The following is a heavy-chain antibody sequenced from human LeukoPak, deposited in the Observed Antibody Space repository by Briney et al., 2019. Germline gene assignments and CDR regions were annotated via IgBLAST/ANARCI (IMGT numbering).Heavy chain of an antibody. V-gene: IGHV4-34*01. Sequence: SETLSLTCAVYGGSFSGYYWSWIRQPPGKGLESIGEINHSGSTNYNPSLKSRVTISVDTSKNQFSLKLSSVTAADTAVYYCATDSSSWTGNGPFRYWGQGTLVTVSS. D-gene: IGHD6-13*01. CDR1: GGSFSGYY. CDR2: INHSGST. CDR3: ATDSSSWTGNGPFRY. J-gene: IGHJ4*02.